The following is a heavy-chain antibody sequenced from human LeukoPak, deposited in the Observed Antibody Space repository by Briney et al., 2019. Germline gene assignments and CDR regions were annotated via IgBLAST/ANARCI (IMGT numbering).Heavy chain of an antibody. Sequence: GGSLRLSCAASGFAFSSYAMSWVRQAPGKGLEWVSGISGSGGSTYYADSVKGRFTISRDKSKNTLYLQRNSLRAEDTAVHYCAKDAGYSSGWYGIDYWGQGTLVTASS. J-gene: IGHJ4*02. CDR3: AKDAGYSSGWYGIDY. V-gene: IGHV3-23*01. D-gene: IGHD6-19*01. CDR1: GFAFSSYA. CDR2: ISGSGGST.